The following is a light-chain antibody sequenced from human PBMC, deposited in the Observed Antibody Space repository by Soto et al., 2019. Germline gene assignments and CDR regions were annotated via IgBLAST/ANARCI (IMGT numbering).Light chain of an antibody. Sequence: IGMTQSPSSLSASTGDRVTISWRASQGISSYLAWYQQRPGKFPKILIYAASTLQSGVPSRFSGSGSGTDCTLTLSRLQPEDVATYYCQKYNSAPWTFGQGTKVDIK. CDR3: QKYNSAPWT. CDR1: QGISSY. J-gene: IGKJ1*01. V-gene: IGKV1-27*01. CDR2: AAS.